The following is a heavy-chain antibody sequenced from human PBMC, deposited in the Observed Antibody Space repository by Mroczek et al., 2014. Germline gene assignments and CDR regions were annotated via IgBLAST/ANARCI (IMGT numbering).Heavy chain of an antibody. CDR2: ISAYNGNT. J-gene: IGHJ1*01. D-gene: IGHD6-19*01. CDR1: GYTFTSYG. Sequence: VQLVQSGAEVKKPGASVKVSCKASGYTFTSYGISWVRQAPGQGLEWMGWISAYNGNTNYAQKLQGRVTMTTDTSTSTAYMELRSLRSDDTAVYYCARVYSSGNPGHPAEYFQHWGQGTLVTVSS. V-gene: IGHV1-18*01. CDR3: ARVYSSGNPGHPAEYFQH.